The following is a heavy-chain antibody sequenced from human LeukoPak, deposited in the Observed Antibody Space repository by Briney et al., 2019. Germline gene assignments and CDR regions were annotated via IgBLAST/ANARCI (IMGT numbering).Heavy chain of an antibody. V-gene: IGHV1-2*02. CDR3: ASGSIWGDGYKSTFDY. J-gene: IGHJ4*02. CDR1: GYTFTGYY. Sequence: ASVTVSCKASGYTFTGYYMHWVRQPPGQGLEWMGWISPSRGGTYYAQKFQGRVSMRTDTSISTAYMVWSRLRSDDTALYYCASGSIWGDGYKSTFDYWGEGTLVTVSS. D-gene: IGHD5-24*01. CDR2: ISPSRGGT.